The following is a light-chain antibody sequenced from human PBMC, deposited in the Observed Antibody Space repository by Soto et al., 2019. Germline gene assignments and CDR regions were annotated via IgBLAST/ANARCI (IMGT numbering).Light chain of an antibody. CDR3: QQYGSSPEGFT. V-gene: IGKV3-20*01. CDR2: GAS. CDR1: QSVSSSY. J-gene: IGKJ3*01. Sequence: EIVLTQSPGTLSLSPGERATLSCRASQSVSSSYLAWYQQKPGQAPRLLIYGASSGATGIPDRFSGSGSGTDFTLTISRLEPEDFAVYYCQQYGSSPEGFTFGPGTKVDIK.